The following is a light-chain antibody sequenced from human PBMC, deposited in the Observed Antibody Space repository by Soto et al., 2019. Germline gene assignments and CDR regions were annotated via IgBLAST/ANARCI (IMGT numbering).Light chain of an antibody. CDR2: DAS. Sequence: EIVLTQSPATLSLSPGERATLSCRASQSVSNYLAWYQQKPGQAPRLLIYDASNRASGIPARFSGSGSGTDFTLTISSLDPEDFAVYYCQQRSNWPPVTFGAGTKVEIK. CDR3: QQRSNWPPVT. V-gene: IGKV3-11*01. CDR1: QSVSNY. J-gene: IGKJ4*01.